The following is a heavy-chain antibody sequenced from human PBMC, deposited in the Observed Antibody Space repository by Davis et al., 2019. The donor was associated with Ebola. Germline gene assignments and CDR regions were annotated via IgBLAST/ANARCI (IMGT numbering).Heavy chain of an antibody. J-gene: IGHJ6*02. D-gene: IGHD3-22*01. Sequence: GESLKISCAASGFTFSSYWMSWVRQAPGKGLEWVSGINWNGGSTGYADSVKGRFTISRDNAKNSLYLQMNSLRAEDTALYYCASHSSHYYYYGMDVWGQGTTVTVSS. CDR2: INWNGGST. CDR3: ASHSSHYYYYGMDV. CDR1: GFTFSSYW. V-gene: IGHV3-20*04.